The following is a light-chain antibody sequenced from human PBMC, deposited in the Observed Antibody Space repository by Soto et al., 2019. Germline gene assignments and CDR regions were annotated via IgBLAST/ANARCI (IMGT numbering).Light chain of an antibody. CDR2: EVS. CDR3: LSKTSSISYV. V-gene: IGLV2-14*01. J-gene: IGLJ1*01. Sequence: QSVLTQPASVSGSPGQSITISCTGTTGDVGGYNYVSWYQQHPGKVPKLLIHEVSNRPSGVSNRFSGSKSGNTASLTISGLQAEDEADYYCLSKTSSISYVFGTGTKVTVL. CDR1: TGDVGGYNY.